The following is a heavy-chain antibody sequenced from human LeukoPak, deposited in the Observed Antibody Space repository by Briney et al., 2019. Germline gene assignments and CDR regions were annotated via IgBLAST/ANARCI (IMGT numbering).Heavy chain of an antibody. D-gene: IGHD3-22*01. Sequence: HAGGSLRLSCAVSGITLSNYGMSWVRQAPGKGLEWVAGISDSGGRTNYADSVKGRFTISRDNSKNTLYLQMNSLRAEDTAVYFCAKRGVVIRVILVGFHKEAYYFDSWGQGALVTVSS. CDR1: GITLSNYG. J-gene: IGHJ4*02. CDR3: AKRGVVIRVILVGFHKEAYYFDS. V-gene: IGHV3-23*01. CDR2: ISDSGGRT.